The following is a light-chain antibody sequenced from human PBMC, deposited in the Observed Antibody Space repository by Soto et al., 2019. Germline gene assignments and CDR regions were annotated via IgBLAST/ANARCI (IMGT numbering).Light chain of an antibody. V-gene: IGKV4-1*01. Sequence: DIVMTQSPDSLAVSLGERATINCKSSQRVLNLAWYQQQPGQPPKLLIYWASTRESGVPDRFSGSGSGTDFSLTISSLQAEDVAVYYWQQYYSTPWTFGQGTRVEIK. CDR2: WAS. J-gene: IGKJ1*01. CDR3: QQYYSTPWT. CDR1: QRVLN.